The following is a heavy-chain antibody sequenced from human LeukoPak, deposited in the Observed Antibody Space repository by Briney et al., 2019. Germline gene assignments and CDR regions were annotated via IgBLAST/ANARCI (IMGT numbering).Heavy chain of an antibody. Sequence: ASVKVSCKASGFTFTSSAVQWVRQARGQRLEWIGWIVVGSGNTNYAQKFQERVTITRDMSTSTAYMELSSLRSEDTAVYYCAADPIAGAGDNLGFDPWGQGTLVTVSS. D-gene: IGHD6-19*01. CDR2: IVVGSGNT. J-gene: IGHJ5*02. V-gene: IGHV1-58*01. CDR1: GFTFTSSA. CDR3: AADPIAGAGDNLGFDP.